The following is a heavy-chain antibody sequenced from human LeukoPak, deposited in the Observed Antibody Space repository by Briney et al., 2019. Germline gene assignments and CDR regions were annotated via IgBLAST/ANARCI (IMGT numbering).Heavy chain of an antibody. CDR3: ARKSGSSGYPFDY. V-gene: IGHV3-7*01. D-gene: IGHD3-22*01. J-gene: IGHJ4*02. CDR1: GFTFSSYW. Sequence: QTGGSLRLSCAASGFTFSSYWMSWVRQAPGKGLEWVANIKQDGSEKYYVDSVKGRFTISRDNAKNSLYLQMNSLRAEDTAVYYCARKSGSSGYPFDYWGQGILVTVSS. CDR2: IKQDGSEK.